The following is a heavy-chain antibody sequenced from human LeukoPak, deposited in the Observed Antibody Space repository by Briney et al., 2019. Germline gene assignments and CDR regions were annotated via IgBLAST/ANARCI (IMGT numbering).Heavy chain of an antibody. V-gene: IGHV1-69*04. D-gene: IGHD3-22*01. CDR2: IIPILGIA. J-gene: IGHJ4*02. Sequence: GASVKVSCKASGGTFSSYTISWVRQAPGQGLEWMGRIIPILGIANYAQKFQGRVTITADKSTSTAYMELSSLRSEDTAVYYCAREGNLDDSSGYYYYFDYWGQGTLVTVSP. CDR1: GGTFSSYT. CDR3: AREGNLDDSSGYYYYFDY.